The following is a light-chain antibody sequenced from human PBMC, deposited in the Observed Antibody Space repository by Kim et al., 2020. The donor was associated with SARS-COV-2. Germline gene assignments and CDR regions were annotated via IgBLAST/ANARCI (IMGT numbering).Light chain of an antibody. CDR1: QSITKNY. CDR2: GAS. CDR3: QHYGTSPMYI. Sequence: SPGEGATLSCRASQSITKNYVAWYQQQPGQAPRLLIYGASTRATGITDRFSGSGSGTDFILSISRLEPEDFAIYYCQHYGTSPMYIFGPGTKLEI. J-gene: IGKJ2*01. V-gene: IGKV3-20*01.